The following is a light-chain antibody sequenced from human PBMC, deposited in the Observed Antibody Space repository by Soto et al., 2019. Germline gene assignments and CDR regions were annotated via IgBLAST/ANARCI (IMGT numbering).Light chain of an antibody. CDR1: QSVSSN. CDR3: QQYNNGPTWT. V-gene: IGKV3-15*01. Sequence: EIGMTQSQATMSVSPGERATLSCRARQSVSSNLAWYQQKPGQAPRLLIYGASTRATGIPARFSGSRSGTEFTLTISRLQSEDFAVYYCQQYNNGPTWTFGQGTKVPIK. CDR2: GAS. J-gene: IGKJ1*01.